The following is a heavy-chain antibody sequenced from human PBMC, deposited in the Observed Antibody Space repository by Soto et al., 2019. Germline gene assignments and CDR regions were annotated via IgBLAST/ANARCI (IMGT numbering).Heavy chain of an antibody. CDR2: INSDGSST. J-gene: IGHJ4*02. CDR3: ARDSTVVIPR. V-gene: IGHV3-74*01. CDR1: GFTFSNYW. Sequence: EVQLVESGGGSVQPGGSLRLSCAASGFTFSNYWMHWFRQAPGKGLVWVSCINSDGSSTSYADSVRGRFTISRDNAKNTLFLQMNSLRDEDTAVYYCARDSTVVIPRWGQGTLVTVSS. D-gene: IGHD2-21*01.